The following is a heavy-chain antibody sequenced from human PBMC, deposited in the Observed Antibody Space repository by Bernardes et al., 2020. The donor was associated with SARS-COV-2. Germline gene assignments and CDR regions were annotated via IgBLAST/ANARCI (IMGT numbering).Heavy chain of an antibody. V-gene: IGHV3-23*01. CDR3: ARIDEVTGRDY. J-gene: IGHJ4*02. CDR2: ISGSGATT. D-gene: IGHD6-19*01. CDR1: GFNFTLYA. Sequence: GGSLRLSCAASGFNFTLYAMSWVRQAPGKGLEWLSSISGSGATTYYADSVKGRFTTFRDNSRNTVSLQMNRLRAEDTAVYYCARIDEVTGRDYWGQGTLVTVSS.